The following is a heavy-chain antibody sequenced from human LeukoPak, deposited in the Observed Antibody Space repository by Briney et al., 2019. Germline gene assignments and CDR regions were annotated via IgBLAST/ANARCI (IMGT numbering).Heavy chain of an antibody. CDR3: TKYALN. J-gene: IGHJ4*02. CDR2: ISVTGNST. V-gene: IGHV3-23*01. Sequence: GGSLRLSCAASGFTFSSSVMTWVRRLPGKGLEWVASISVTGNSTFYGDSVKGRFTISGDNFKNTLYLQMDSLTAEDTAVYYCTKYALNWGQGTLVSVSS. CDR1: GFTFSSSV.